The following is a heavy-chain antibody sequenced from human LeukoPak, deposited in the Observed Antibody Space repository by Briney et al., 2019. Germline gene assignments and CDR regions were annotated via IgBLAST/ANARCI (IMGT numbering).Heavy chain of an antibody. Sequence: GGSLRLSCAASGFTFSSYSMNRVRQAPGKGLESVSSISSSSNYIYYADSVKGRFTISRDNAKNSLYLQMNSLRAEDTAVYYCAREGPHYGDYAFDCWGQGTLVTVSS. D-gene: IGHD4-17*01. J-gene: IGHJ4*02. V-gene: IGHV3-21*01. CDR2: ISSSSNYI. CDR1: GFTFSSYS. CDR3: AREGPHYGDYAFDC.